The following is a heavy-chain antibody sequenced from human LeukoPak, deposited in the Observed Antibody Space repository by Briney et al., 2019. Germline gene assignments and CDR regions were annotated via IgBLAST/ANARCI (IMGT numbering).Heavy chain of an antibody. Sequence: SETLSLTCTVSGGSISSYHWSWIRQPPGKGLECIGYIYSSGSTNYNPSLKSRVTISVDTSKNQFSLKLSSVTAADTAVYYCARRTYSYGYSRYYYYMDVWGKGTTVTISS. V-gene: IGHV4-59*01. CDR2: IYSSGST. CDR1: GGSISSYH. CDR3: ARRTYSYGYSRYYYYMDV. J-gene: IGHJ6*03. D-gene: IGHD5-18*01.